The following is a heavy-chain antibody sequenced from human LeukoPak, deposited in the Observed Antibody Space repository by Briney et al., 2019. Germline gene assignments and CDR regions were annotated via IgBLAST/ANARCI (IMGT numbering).Heavy chain of an antibody. D-gene: IGHD4-23*01. J-gene: IGHJ4*02. V-gene: IGHV4-59*01. CDR2: IYYSGST. Sequence: SETLSLTCTVSGGSFSRYYWSWIPQPPGKALEWSGYIYYSGSTNYNPSIKSRVTISVDTSKNQFSLKLSSVTAADTAVYYCARSTTMVTTFAYWGQGTLVTVSS. CDR3: ARSTTMVTTFAY. CDR1: GGSFSRYY.